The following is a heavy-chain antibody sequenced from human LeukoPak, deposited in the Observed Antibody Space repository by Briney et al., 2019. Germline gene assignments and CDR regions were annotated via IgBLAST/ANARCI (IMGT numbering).Heavy chain of an antibody. CDR1: GFTVSSNY. D-gene: IGHD4-17*01. V-gene: IGHV3-53*01. CDR2: IYSGGST. CDR3: ARAMTTVTLYYYYYMDV. Sequence: GGSLRLSCAASGFTVSSNYMSWVRQAPGKGLEWVSVIYSGGSTYYADSVKGRFTISRDNSKNTLYLQMNSLRAEDTAVYYCARAMTTVTLYYYYYMDVWSKGTTVTVSS. J-gene: IGHJ6*03.